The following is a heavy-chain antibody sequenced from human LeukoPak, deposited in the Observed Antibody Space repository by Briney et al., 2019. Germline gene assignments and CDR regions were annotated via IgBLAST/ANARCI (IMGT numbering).Heavy chain of an antibody. J-gene: IGHJ4*02. CDR1: GFTVSSNY. CDR3: ASQWELRY. V-gene: IGHV3-53*01. D-gene: IGHD1-26*01. CDR2: IYSAGST. Sequence: GGSLRLSCAASGFTVSSNYMNWVRQALGKGLEWVSVIYSAGSTYYADSVKGRFTISRDNSKNTLYLQMNSLRAEDTAVYYCASQWELRYWGQGTLVTVSS.